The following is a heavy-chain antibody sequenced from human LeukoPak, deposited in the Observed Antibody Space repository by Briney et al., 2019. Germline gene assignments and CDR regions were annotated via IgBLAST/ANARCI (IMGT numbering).Heavy chain of an antibody. J-gene: IGHJ6*02. CDR3: ARDVNYGMDV. CDR2: ISYDGSNK. V-gene: IGHV3-30-3*01. Sequence: GGSLRLSCAASGFTFSSYAMHWVRQAPGKGLEWVAVISYDGSNKYYAHSVKGRFTISRDNSKNTLYLQMNSLRAEDTAVYYCARDVNYGMDVWGQGTTVTVSS. CDR1: GFTFSSYA.